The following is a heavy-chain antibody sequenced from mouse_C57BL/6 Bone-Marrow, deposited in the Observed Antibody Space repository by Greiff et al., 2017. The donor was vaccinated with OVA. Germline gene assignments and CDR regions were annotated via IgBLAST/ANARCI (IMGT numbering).Heavy chain of an antibody. V-gene: IGHV1-76*01. CDR3: ARSLVAYAMDY. CDR1: GYTFTDYY. J-gene: IGHJ4*01. CDR2: IYPGSGNT. Sequence: QVQLQQSGAELVRPGASVKLSCKASGYTFTDYYINWVKQRPGQGLEWIARIYPGSGNTYYNEKFKGKATLTAEKSSSTAYMQLSSLTSEDSAVYFCARSLVAYAMDYWGQGTSVTVSS.